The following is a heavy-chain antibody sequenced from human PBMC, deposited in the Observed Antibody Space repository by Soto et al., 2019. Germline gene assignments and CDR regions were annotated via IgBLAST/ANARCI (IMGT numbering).Heavy chain of an antibody. D-gene: IGHD1-26*01. CDR1: GFTFSSYG. J-gene: IGHJ4*02. V-gene: IGHV3-23*01. CDR2: ISGSGGST. CDR3: AKASAPGGTYFPLWL. Sequence: PGGSLRLSCAASGFTFSSYGMSWVRQAPGKGLEWVSSISGSGGSTYYADSVKGRFTISRDNSKNTLYLQMNSLRAEDTAVYYCAKASAPGGTYFPLWLWGQGTLVTVSS.